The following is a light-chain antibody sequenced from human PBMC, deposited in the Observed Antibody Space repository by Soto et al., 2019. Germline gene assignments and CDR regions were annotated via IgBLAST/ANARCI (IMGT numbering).Light chain of an antibody. CDR2: GAS. Sequence: EIVLTQSPGTLSLSPGERATLSCRASQSVSSSYLAWYQQKPGQAPRLLIYGASSMATGIPDRFSGSGSGTDFTLTISRLEPEDFAVYYCQRYGSSPLFTFGPGTKVDIK. CDR1: QSVSSSY. J-gene: IGKJ3*01. V-gene: IGKV3-20*01. CDR3: QRYGSSPLFT.